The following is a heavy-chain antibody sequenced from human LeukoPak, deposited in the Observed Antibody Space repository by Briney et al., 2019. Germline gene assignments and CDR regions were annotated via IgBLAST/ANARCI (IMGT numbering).Heavy chain of an antibody. Sequence: PSETLSLTCTVSGYSISSGYYWGWIRQTPGEGLDWIGSIYHSGSTYYNPSLKSRVTISVDTSKNQFSLKLSSVTAADTAVYYCVSHEIGGYNYFDYWGQGTLVTVSS. V-gene: IGHV4-38-2*02. CDR3: VSHEIGGYNYFDY. CDR1: GYSISSGYY. D-gene: IGHD5-24*01. CDR2: IYHSGST. J-gene: IGHJ4*02.